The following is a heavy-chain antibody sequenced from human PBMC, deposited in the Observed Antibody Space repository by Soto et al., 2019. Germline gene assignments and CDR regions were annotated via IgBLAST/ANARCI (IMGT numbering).Heavy chain of an antibody. CDR3: ARQRRYYDSSGYFGY. V-gene: IGHV5-51*01. CDR1: GDSFSSSW. CDR2: IYPGDSDT. Sequence: GESLKISYKGSGDSFSSSWMGWVRQMNGKGLEWMGIIYPGDSDTRYSPSFQGQVTISADKSISTAYLQWSSLKASDTAMYYCARQRRYYDSSGYFGYWGQGTLVTVSS. D-gene: IGHD3-22*01. J-gene: IGHJ4*02.